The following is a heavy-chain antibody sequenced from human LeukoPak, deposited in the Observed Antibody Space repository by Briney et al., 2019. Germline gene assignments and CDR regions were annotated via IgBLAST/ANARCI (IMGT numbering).Heavy chain of an antibody. D-gene: IGHD3-10*01. CDR3: ASQLLT. CDR2: IYYSGGT. CDR1: GGSINTYY. J-gene: IGHJ4*02. V-gene: IGHV4-59*01. Sequence: PSETLSLTCSVSGGSINTYYWSWIRQPPGKGLEWIGYIYYSGGTNYNPSLKSRVTILVDTSKNQFSLKLRSVTAADTAVYYCASQLLTWGQGTLVTVSS.